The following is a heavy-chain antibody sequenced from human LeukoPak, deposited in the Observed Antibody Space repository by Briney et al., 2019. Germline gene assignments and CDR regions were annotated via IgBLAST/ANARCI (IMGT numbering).Heavy chain of an antibody. Sequence: GGSLRLSCAASGFSFDDYSMHRVRQAPGKGLEWVSGISWNSGSIGYADSVKGRFTIPRDNANNSLYLQMNSLRAEDTAWDYCAKDIFGLDFFDAFDIWGQGTMVTVSS. CDR3: AKDIFGLDFFDAFDI. D-gene: IGHD3/OR15-3a*01. J-gene: IGHJ3*02. V-gene: IGHV3-9*01. CDR1: GFSFDDYS. CDR2: ISWNSGSI.